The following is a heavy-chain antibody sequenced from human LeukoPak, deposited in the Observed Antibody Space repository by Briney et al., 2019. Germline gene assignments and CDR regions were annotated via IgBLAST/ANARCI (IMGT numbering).Heavy chain of an antibody. J-gene: IGHJ3*02. CDR2: IYTSGST. Sequence: PSETLSLTCTVSGGSISSGSYYWSWIRQPVGKGLEWIGRIYTSGSTNYNPSLKSRVTISVDTSKNQFSLKLSSVTAADTAVYYCATSWGIEDAFDIWGQGTMVTVSS. CDR3: ATSWGIEDAFDI. D-gene: IGHD7-27*01. V-gene: IGHV4-61*02. CDR1: GGSISSGSYY.